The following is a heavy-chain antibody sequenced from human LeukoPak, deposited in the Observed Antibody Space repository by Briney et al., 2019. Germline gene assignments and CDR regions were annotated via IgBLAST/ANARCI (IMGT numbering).Heavy chain of an antibody. CDR2: INPNSGGT. CDR3: ARDPPEPLYGIDY. Sequence: GASVKVSCKASGYTFTGYYMHWVRQAPGQGLEWMGWINPNSGGTKYAQKFQGRVTMTWDTSISTAYMGLSRLTSDDAAVYYCARDPPEPLYGIDYWGQGTLVTVSS. V-gene: IGHV1-2*02. CDR1: GYTFTGYY. J-gene: IGHJ4*02. D-gene: IGHD4-17*01.